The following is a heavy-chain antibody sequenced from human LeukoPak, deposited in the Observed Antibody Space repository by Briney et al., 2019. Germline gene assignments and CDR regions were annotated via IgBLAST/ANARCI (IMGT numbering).Heavy chain of an antibody. V-gene: IGHV1-18*01. CDR1: GHTFTNYG. CDR3: MRVPELPDY. Sequence: ASVKVSCKASGHTFTNYGINWVRQAPGQGLEWMGWINAYNGNTNYSQNFQGRVTMTTDTSTTTAYMELRSLRSDDTAVYYCMRVPELPDYWGQGTLVTVSS. CDR2: INAYNGNT. D-gene: IGHD2-15*01. J-gene: IGHJ4*02.